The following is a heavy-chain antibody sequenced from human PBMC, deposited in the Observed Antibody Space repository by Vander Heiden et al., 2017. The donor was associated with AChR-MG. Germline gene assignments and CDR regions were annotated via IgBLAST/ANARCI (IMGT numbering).Heavy chain of an antibody. Sequence: QVQLVQSGAEVKKPGASVKVSCKASGYTFTSYYMHWVRQAPGQGLEWMGIINPSGGSTSYGQKFQGRVTMTRDTSTSTVYMELSSLRSEDTAVYYCARTMVRGVISRYYYGMDVWGQGTTVTVSS. D-gene: IGHD3-10*01. J-gene: IGHJ6*02. CDR1: GYTFTSYY. V-gene: IGHV1-46*01. CDR2: INPSGGST. CDR3: ARTMVRGVISRYYYGMDV.